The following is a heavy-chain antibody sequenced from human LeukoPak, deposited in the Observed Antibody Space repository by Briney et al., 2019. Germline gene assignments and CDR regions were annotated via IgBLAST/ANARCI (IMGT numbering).Heavy chain of an antibody. CDR3: AKDPIFGGDNWFDP. D-gene: IGHD3-3*01. J-gene: IGHJ5*02. CDR2: ISGSGGST. V-gene: IGHV3-23*01. Sequence: GGSLRLSCAASGFAFSNYWMTWVRQAPGKGLEWVSAISGSGGSTYYADSVKGRFTISRDNSKNTLYLQMNSLRAEDTAVYYCAKDPIFGGDNWFDPWGQGTLVTVSS. CDR1: GFAFSNYW.